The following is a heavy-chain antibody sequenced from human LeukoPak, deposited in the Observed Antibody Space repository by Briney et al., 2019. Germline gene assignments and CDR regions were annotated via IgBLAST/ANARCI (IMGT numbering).Heavy chain of an antibody. V-gene: IGHV4-39*07. CDR1: SGSISSGTYY. CDR2: INYSGST. Sequence: SETLSLTCTVSSGSISSGTYYWAWIRQPPGKGLEWIGCINYSGSTYYNPSLKSRGTISVDTSKNQFSLKLSSVTAADTAVYYCARELPADAFDIWGQGTMVTVSS. J-gene: IGHJ3*02. D-gene: IGHD2-2*01. CDR3: ARELPADAFDI.